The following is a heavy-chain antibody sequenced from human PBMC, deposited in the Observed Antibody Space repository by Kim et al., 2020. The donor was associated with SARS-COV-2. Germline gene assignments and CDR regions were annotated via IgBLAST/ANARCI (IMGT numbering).Heavy chain of an antibody. CDR1: GGTFNNLL. Sequence: SVKVSCKASGGTFNNLLISWVRQAPGQGLEWMGRFIPALDVTHYAQKFQGRVTITADKSTITTYMELSSLRSDDTAVYFCARAVSYYDSSGSDWYFDLWGRGTLVTVSS. V-gene: IGHV1-69*04. J-gene: IGHJ2*01. CDR3: ARAVSYYDSSGSDWYFDL. D-gene: IGHD3-22*01. CDR2: FIPALDVT.